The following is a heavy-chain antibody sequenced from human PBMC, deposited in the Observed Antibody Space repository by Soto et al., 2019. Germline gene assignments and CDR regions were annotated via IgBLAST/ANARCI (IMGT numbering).Heavy chain of an antibody. CDR3: AKDGLGYNYGYSDY. CDR2: IYSGGNT. J-gene: IGHJ4*02. D-gene: IGHD5-18*01. CDR1: GFTVSSNY. V-gene: IGHV3-53*01. Sequence: GGSLRLSCAASGFTVSSNYMSWVRQAPGKGLEWVSIIYSGGNTYYADSVKGRFTISRDNSKNTLYLQMNSLRAEDTAVYYCAKDGLGYNYGYSDYWGQGTLVTVSS.